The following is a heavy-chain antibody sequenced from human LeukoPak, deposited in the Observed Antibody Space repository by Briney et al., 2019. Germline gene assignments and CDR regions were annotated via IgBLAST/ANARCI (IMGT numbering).Heavy chain of an antibody. J-gene: IGHJ4*02. Sequence: GESLRLSCAASGFTVSSNYMSWVRQAPGKGLEWVSAISGSGGSTYYADSVKGRFTISRDNSKNTLYLQMNSLRAEDTAVYYCAKEMATTYAPPFDYWGQGTLVTVSS. D-gene: IGHD5-24*01. CDR1: GFTVSSNY. CDR3: AKEMATTYAPPFDY. CDR2: ISGSGGST. V-gene: IGHV3-23*01.